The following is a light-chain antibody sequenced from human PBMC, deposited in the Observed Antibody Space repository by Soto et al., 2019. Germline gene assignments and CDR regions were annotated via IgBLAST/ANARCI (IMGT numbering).Light chain of an antibody. V-gene: IGKV3-15*01. CDR3: QQYNDWFSIT. CDR1: QSVSSK. Sequence: EIVMTQSPATLSVSPVEIAALSCMASQSVSSKLAWYRQRPGQAPRLVIYDTSTRATGVPARFSGSGSGTEFTLTISSLQSEDFGVYYCQQYNDWFSITCGQGARREIK. J-gene: IGKJ5*01. CDR2: DTS.